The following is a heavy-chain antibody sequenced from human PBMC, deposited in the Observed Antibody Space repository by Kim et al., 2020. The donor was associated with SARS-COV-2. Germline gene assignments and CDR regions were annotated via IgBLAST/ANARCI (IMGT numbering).Heavy chain of an antibody. CDR3: ARDYDILTGYYFDY. J-gene: IGHJ4*02. CDR1: GFTFSSYG. V-gene: IGHV3-33*01. CDR2: IWYDGSNK. Sequence: GGSLRLSCAASGFTFSSYGMHWVRQAPGKGLEWVAVIWYDGSNKYYADSVKGRFTISRDNSKNTLYLQMKGLRAEDTAVYYCARDYDILTGYYFDYWGQGTLVTVSS. D-gene: IGHD3-9*01.